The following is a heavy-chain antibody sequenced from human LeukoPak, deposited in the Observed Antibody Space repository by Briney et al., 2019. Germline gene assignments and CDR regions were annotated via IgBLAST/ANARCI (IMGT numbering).Heavy chain of an antibody. J-gene: IGHJ4*02. CDR1: GFTYGNYA. CDR3: AKGLGVPPRIDY. Sequence: PGGSLRLSCAASGFTYGNYAMSWVRQAPGKGLEWVSAISGSGGSGGTYYADFVKGRFTISRDNSKNTLYLQMNSLRGDDTAIYYCAKGLGVPPRIDYWGQGTLVTVSS. CDR2: ISGSGGSGGT. D-gene: IGHD2-8*01. V-gene: IGHV3-23*01.